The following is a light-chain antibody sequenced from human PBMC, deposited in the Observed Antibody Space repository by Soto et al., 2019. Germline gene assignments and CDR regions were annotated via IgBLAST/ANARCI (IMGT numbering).Light chain of an antibody. Sequence: QSVLTQPASVSGSPGQSITISCTGTSSDVGGYNYVSWYQQHPGKAPKLMIYEVSNRPSGVSNRFSGSKFGNTDSLTISGIQAEDEADYYCRSYTSNSIYVFGAGTKVT. J-gene: IGLJ1*01. V-gene: IGLV2-14*01. CDR2: EVS. CDR1: SSDVGGYNY. CDR3: RSYTSNSIYV.